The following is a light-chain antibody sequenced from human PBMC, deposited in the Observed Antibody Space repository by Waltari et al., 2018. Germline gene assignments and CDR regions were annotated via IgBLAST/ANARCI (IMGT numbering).Light chain of an antibody. J-gene: IGKJ4*01. CDR1: QSVRVN. V-gene: IGKV3-15*01. CDR3: QQSHNWPPLT. Sequence: EVVLTQSTATLSLSPGERATLSCRASQSVRVNLAGYKQRPGQAPRLLIYSASTRATGIPARFSGSGSGTEFTLTISSLESEDFAVYYCQQSHNWPPLTFGGGTKVEIK. CDR2: SAS.